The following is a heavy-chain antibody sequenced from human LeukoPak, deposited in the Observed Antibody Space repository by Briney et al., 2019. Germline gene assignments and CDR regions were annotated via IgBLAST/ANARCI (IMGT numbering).Heavy chain of an antibody. V-gene: IGHV3-23*01. D-gene: IGHD6-19*01. CDR3: AKNRYPGIAVAGNFDY. CDR1: GFTFSSYA. CDR2: ISGSGGST. J-gene: IGHJ4*02. Sequence: GGSLRLSRAASGFTFSSYAMSWVRQAPGKGLEWVSAISGSGGSTYYADSVKGRFTISRDNSKNTLYLQMNSLRAEDTAVYYCAKNRYPGIAVAGNFDYWGQGTLVTVSS.